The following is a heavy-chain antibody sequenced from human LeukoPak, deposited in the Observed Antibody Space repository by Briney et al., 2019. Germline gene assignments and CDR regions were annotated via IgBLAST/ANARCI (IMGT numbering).Heavy chain of an antibody. CDR2: MNPNSGNT. J-gene: IGHJ6*02. V-gene: IGHV1-8*02. Sequence: ASVKVSCKASGYTFTSYDINWVRQATGQGLEWMGWMNPNSGNTGYAQKFQGRVTMTRNTSISTAYMGLSSLRSEDTAVYYCARGGHYYDSSGSYYYYYGMDVWGQGTTVTVSS. CDR1: GYTFTSYD. D-gene: IGHD3-22*01. CDR3: ARGGHYYDSSGSYYYYYGMDV.